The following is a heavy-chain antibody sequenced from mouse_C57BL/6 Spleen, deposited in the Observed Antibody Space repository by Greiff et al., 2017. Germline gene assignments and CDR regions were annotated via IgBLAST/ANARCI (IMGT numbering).Heavy chain of an antibody. V-gene: IGHV1-72*01. J-gene: IGHJ4*01. Sequence: QVQLQQPGAELVKPGASVKLSCKASVYTFPSYWMHWVKQRPGRGLEWIGRIAPYSCGTNYNEKFKGKATLTVDKPSSTAYMQRSRLTSEDSAVYYFAPDGYSYAMDYWGQGASVTVSS. CDR1: VYTFPSYW. CDR3: APDGYSYAMDY. D-gene: IGHD2-3*01. CDR2: IAPYSCGT.